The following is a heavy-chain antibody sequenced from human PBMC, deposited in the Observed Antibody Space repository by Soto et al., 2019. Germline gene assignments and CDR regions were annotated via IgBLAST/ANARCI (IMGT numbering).Heavy chain of an antibody. CDR2: IYHSGST. D-gene: IGHD3-22*01. CDR3: ARSYYDSSGYYEHDAFDI. J-gene: IGHJ3*02. Sequence: SETLSLTCAVSGGSISSGGYSWSWIRQPPGKGLEWIGYIYHSGSTYYNPSLKSRVTISVDRSMNQFSLKLSSVTAADTAVYYCARSYYDSSGYYEHDAFDIWGQGTMVTVSS. CDR1: GGSISSGGYS. V-gene: IGHV4-30-2*01.